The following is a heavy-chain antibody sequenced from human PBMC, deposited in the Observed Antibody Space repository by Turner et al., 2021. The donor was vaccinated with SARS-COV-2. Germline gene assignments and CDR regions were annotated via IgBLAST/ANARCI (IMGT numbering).Heavy chain of an antibody. V-gene: IGHV3-30*04. D-gene: IGHD1-26*01. CDR2: RSYDGSNK. CDR3: ARVRGGSYYYGMDV. Sequence: QVQLVESGGGVVQPGRSLGRPCAASGFTFSSCAMHWARQAPGKGLEWVALRSYDGSNKYYADSVKGRFTISRDNSKNTLYLQMNSLRAEDTAVYYCARVRGGSYYYGMDVWGQGTTVTVSS. CDR1: GFTFSSCA. J-gene: IGHJ6*02.